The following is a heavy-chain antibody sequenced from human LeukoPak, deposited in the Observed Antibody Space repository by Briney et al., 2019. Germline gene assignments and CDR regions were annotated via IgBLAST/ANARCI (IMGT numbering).Heavy chain of an antibody. CDR1: GFTFSSYW. J-gene: IGHJ3*02. D-gene: IGHD5-18*01. CDR2: IKQDGSEK. Sequence: GGSLRLSCAASGFTFSSYWMSWVRQAPGKGLEWVANIKQDGSEKYYVDSVKGRFTISRDNAKNSLYLQMNSLRAEDTAVYYCAREGSWVQLWGRGAFDIWGQGTMVTVSS. V-gene: IGHV3-7*01. CDR3: AREGSWVQLWGRGAFDI.